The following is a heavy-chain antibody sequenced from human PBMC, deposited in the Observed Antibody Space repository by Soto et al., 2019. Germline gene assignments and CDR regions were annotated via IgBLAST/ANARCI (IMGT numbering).Heavy chain of an antibody. CDR2: IDHSGST. CDR1: GGSISSSNW. J-gene: IGHJ6*02. CDR3: AKVSGSYYYGMDV. Sequence: QVQLQESGPGLVKPSGTLSLTCAVSGGSISSSNWWSWVRQPPRKGLEWMGEIDHSGSTHFNPSLKRRATIAVDKSQNQFSLKLSSVPAADTAVYYCAKVSGSYYYGMDVWGQGTTVTGSS. D-gene: IGHD1-26*01. V-gene: IGHV4-4*02.